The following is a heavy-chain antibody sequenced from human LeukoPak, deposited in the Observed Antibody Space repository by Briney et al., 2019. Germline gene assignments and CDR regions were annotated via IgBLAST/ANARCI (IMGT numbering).Heavy chain of an antibody. CDR1: GGSISSSSYY. D-gene: IGHD3-22*01. CDR2: IYYSGST. J-gene: IGHJ4*02. CDR3: ARGNRMYYYDSSGYYY. V-gene: IGHV4-39*07. Sequence: SETLSLTCTVSGGSISSSSYYWGWIRQPPGKGLEWIGSIYYSGSTYYNPSLKSRVTISVDTSKNQFFLKLSSVTAADTAVYYCARGNRMYYYDSSGYYYWGQGTLVTVSS.